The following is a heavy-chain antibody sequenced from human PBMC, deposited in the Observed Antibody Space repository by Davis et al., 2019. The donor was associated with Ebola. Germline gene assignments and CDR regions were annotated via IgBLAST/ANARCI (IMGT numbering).Heavy chain of an antibody. D-gene: IGHD3-10*01. V-gene: IGHV3-23*01. CDR1: GFTFSSYA. CDR3: TRGGLLGALDY. J-gene: IGHJ4*02. Sequence: GESLKISCAASGFTFSSYAMSWVRQAPGKGLEWVSAISGSGGSTYYADSVKGRFTISRDSAKNSLYLQMNSLRAGDTAVYYCTRGGLLGALDYWGQGTLVTVSS. CDR2: ISGSGGST.